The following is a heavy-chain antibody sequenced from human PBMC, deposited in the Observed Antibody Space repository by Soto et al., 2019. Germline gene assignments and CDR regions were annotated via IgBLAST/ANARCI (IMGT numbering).Heavy chain of an antibody. J-gene: IGHJ4*02. CDR2: IGTAGDT. V-gene: IGHV3-13*04. CDR3: ARAIGPTLFDY. Sequence: HPGGPLRLSCSASGFTFSSYDMHWVRQGPGKGLEWVSAIGTAGDTNYAGSVKGRFTISRENAKNSLYLQMNSLRAGDTAIYFCARAIGPTLFDYWGQGTLVTVSS. D-gene: IGHD3-22*01. CDR1: GFTFSSYD.